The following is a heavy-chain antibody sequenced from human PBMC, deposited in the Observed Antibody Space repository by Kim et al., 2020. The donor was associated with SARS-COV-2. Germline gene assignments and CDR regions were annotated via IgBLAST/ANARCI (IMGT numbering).Heavy chain of an antibody. Sequence: GGSLRLSCAASGFTFSSYGMHWVRQAPGKGLEWVAVISYDGSNKYYADSVKGRFTISRDNSKNTLYLQMNSLRAEDTAVYYCAKGFRAVAGFDYWGQGTL. CDR1: GFTFSSYG. D-gene: IGHD6-19*01. CDR2: ISYDGSNK. J-gene: IGHJ4*02. CDR3: AKGFRAVAGFDY. V-gene: IGHV3-30*18.